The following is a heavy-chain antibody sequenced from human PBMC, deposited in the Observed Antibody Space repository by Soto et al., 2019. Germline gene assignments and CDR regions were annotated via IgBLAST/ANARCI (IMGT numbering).Heavy chain of an antibody. D-gene: IGHD3-22*01. J-gene: IGHJ6*02. CDR3: ARDRYYYDSSGYYNNGMDV. CDR1: GGSISSYY. Sequence: PSETLSLTCTVSGGSISSYYWSWIRQPPGKGLEWIGYIYYSGSTNYNPSLKSRVTISVDTSKNQFSLKLSSVTAADTAVYYCARDRYYYDSSGYYNNGMDVLGQGTTVTVSS. V-gene: IGHV4-59*01. CDR2: IYYSGST.